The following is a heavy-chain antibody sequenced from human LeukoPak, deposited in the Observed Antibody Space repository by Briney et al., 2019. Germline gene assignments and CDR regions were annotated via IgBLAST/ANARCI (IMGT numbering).Heavy chain of an antibody. V-gene: IGHV3-64*02. J-gene: IGHJ4*02. D-gene: IGHD6-19*01. Sequence: GGSLRLSCAASGFTFSLYAMHWVRQAPGKGLEHVSTISNGGDSTFYADSVKGRFTISRDISKKMLFLQMGSLRAEDTAVYFCAKYGNSGWVIDNWGQGTLVTVSS. CDR1: GFTFSLYA. CDR3: AKYGNSGWVIDN. CDR2: ISNGGDST.